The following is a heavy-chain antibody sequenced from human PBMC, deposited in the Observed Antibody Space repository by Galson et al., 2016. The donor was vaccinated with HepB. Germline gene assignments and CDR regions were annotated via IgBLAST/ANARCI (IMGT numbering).Heavy chain of an antibody. CDR3: ARHVGVPGTRGFDY. D-gene: IGHD2-2*01. Sequence: ETLSLTCTVSGGSISSGNWWSWVRQPPGKGLEWIGEIYHSGTANYNPSLESRGTMSLDKSKNQISLKVTSVTAADTAVYYCARHVGVPGTRGFDYWGQGTLVTVSS. CDR1: GGSISSGNW. J-gene: IGHJ4*02. V-gene: IGHV4-4*02. CDR2: IYHSGTA.